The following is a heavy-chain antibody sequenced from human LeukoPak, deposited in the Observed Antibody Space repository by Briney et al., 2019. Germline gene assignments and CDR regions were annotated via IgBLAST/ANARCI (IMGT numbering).Heavy chain of an antibody. J-gene: IGHJ6*02. CDR2: IYYTGTT. V-gene: IGHV4-59*01. CDR1: GGSISTYY. D-gene: IGHD4-17*01. Sequence: SETLSLTCSVSGGSISTYYWSWIRQLPGKGLEWIGYIYYTGTTNYNPSLRSRVTISVDASRNQFSLRLSSVTAADTAVYYCAREDPQTTVPEGMDVWGHGTTVIVSS. CDR3: AREDPQTTVPEGMDV.